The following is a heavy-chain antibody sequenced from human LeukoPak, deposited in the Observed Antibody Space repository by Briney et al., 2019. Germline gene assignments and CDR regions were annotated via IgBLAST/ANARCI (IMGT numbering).Heavy chain of an antibody. J-gene: IGHJ4*02. CDR3: ARAGTEDGYNIYFDH. V-gene: IGHV3-23*01. D-gene: IGHD5-24*01. Sequence: GGSLRLSCGVSGFTFSAYAMTWVRQAPGKGLEWVSLISGSGGGSYYADSVKGRFTIFRDTAKNTLYLQMNSLRAEDTAVYYCARAGTEDGYNIYFDHWGQGTLVTVSS. CDR1: GFTFSAYA. CDR2: ISGSGGGS.